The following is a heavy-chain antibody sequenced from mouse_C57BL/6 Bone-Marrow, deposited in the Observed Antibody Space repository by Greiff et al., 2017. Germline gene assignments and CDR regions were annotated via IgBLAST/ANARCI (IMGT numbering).Heavy chain of an antibody. V-gene: IGHV1-18*01. CDR1: GYTFTDYN. J-gene: IGHJ4*01. Sequence: EVQLQQSGPELVKPGASVKIPCKASGYTFTDYNMDWVKQSHGKSLEWIGDINPNNGGTIYNQKFKGKATLTVDKSSSTAYMELRSLTSEDTAVYYCARGRLGNYVSYAMDYWGQGTSVTVSS. D-gene: IGHD2-1*01. CDR2: INPNNGGT. CDR3: ARGRLGNYVSYAMDY.